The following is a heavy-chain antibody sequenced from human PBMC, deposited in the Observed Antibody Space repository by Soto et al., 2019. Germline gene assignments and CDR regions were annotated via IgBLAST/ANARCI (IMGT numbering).Heavy chain of an antibody. CDR1: GFTFSSYA. CDR2: ISGSGGST. J-gene: IGHJ5*02. CDR3: AKRVPGYDILTGSGFDP. D-gene: IGHD3-9*01. Sequence: GGSLRLSCAASGFTFSSYAMSWVRQAPGKGLEWVSAISGSGGSTYYADSVKGRFTISRDNSKNTLYLQMNSLRAEDTAVYYCAKRVPGYDILTGSGFDPWGQGTLVTVSS. V-gene: IGHV3-23*01.